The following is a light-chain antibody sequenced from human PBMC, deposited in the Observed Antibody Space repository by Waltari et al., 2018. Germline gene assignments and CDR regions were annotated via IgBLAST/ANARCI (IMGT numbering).Light chain of an antibody. J-gene: IGKJ1*01. CDR1: QSISSW. CDR3: QQYNSYLT. V-gene: IGKV1-5*03. Sequence: DIQMTQSPYTLSASVGDRVTITCRASQSISSWLAWYQQKPGKAPKLLIYKASSLESGVPSRFSGSGSGTEFTLTISSLQPDDFATYYCQQYNSYLTFGQGTKVEIK. CDR2: KAS.